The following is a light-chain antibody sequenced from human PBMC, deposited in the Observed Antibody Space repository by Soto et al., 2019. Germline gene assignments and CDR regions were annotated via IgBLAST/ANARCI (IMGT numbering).Light chain of an antibody. J-gene: IGKJ2*01. Sequence: EIVMTQSPATLSVSPGERATLSCRASQSVSSNLAWYQQKPVQAPRLLIYDASNRATGIPARFSGSGSGTEFTLTISSLQSEDFAVYYCQQYNNWPGYTFGQGTKVDIK. CDR2: DAS. CDR1: QSVSSN. CDR3: QQYNNWPGYT. V-gene: IGKV3D-15*01.